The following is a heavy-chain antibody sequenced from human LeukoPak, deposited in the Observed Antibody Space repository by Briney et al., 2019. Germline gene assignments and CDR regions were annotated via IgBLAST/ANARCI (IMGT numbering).Heavy chain of an antibody. Sequence: PSETLSLTCTVSGGSISSYYWSWIRQLPGKGLEWIGYIYYTGRTEYNPSLESRVTISLDTSKNQFSLRLSSVTAADTAVYYCARSSGGQPDPWGQGTLVTVSS. CDR3: ARSSGGQPDP. V-gene: IGHV4-59*06. CDR2: IYYTGRT. D-gene: IGHD2-15*01. CDR1: GGSISSYY. J-gene: IGHJ5*02.